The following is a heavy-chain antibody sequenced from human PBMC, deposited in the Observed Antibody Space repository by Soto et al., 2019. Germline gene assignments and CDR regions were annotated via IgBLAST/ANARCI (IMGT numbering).Heavy chain of an antibody. CDR2: INPNSGGT. V-gene: IGHV1-2*02. Sequence: ASVKVSCKASGYTFTDYYMHWVRQAPGQGLEWMGWINPNSGGTNYAQKFQGRVTMTRDTSISTAYMELSRLRSDDTAMYYCASHGGSGYYSLGYWGQGTLVTVSS. D-gene: IGHD3-22*01. J-gene: IGHJ4*02. CDR3: ASHGGSGYYSLGY. CDR1: GYTFTDYY.